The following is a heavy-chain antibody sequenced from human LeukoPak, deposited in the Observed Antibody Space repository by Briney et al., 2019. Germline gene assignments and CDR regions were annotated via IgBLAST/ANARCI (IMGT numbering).Heavy chain of an antibody. CDR1: GLSVRSYA. Sequence: GGSLRLSCAASGLSVRSYALRWVRQAPGRGLEWVPSISGSGGSTYYADSLKGRFTISRDNSKNTLYLQMNSLRAEDTAVYYCAKDRSYSSSWYGDYWGQGTLVTVSS. CDR2: ISGSGGST. CDR3: AKDRSYSSSWYGDY. J-gene: IGHJ4*02. D-gene: IGHD6-13*01. V-gene: IGHV3-23*01.